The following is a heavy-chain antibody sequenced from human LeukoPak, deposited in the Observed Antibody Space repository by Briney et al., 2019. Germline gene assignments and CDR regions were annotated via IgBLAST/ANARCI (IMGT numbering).Heavy chain of an antibody. CDR1: GGSFSGYY. V-gene: IGHV4-34*01. J-gene: IGHJ2*01. CDR2: INHSGST. D-gene: IGHD6-19*01. Sequence: SETLSLTCAVYGGSFSGYYWSWIRQPPGKGLEWIGEINHSGSTNYNPSLKSRVTISVDTSKNQFSLRLSSVTAADTAVYYCARALGVAVYWYFDLWGRGTLVTVSS. CDR3: ARALGVAVYWYFDL.